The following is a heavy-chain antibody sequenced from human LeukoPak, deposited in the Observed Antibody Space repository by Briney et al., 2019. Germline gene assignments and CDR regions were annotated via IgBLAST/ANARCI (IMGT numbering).Heavy chain of an antibody. V-gene: IGHV3-64*03. CDR3: VKSPHYNDYVFDH. J-gene: IGHJ4*02. D-gene: IGHD4/OR15-4a*01. CDR2: ISSNGDSA. Sequence: GGSLRLSCTASGLSFSSYVMHWVRQAPGKGLEWVSAISSNGDSAYYADSVRGRFTISRDNSKNSVYLQLSSLRFEDTAMYYCVKSPHYNDYVFDHWGQGTLVTVSS. CDR1: GLSFSSYV.